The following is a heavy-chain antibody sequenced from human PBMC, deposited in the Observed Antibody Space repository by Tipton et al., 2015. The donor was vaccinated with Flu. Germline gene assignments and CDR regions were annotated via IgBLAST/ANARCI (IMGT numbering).Heavy chain of an antibody. J-gene: IGHJ4*02. CDR1: GGSFSGYY. D-gene: IGHD3-10*01. V-gene: IGHV4-34*01. Sequence: AGLVKPSETLSLTCAVYGGSFSGYYWSWIRQPPGKGLEWIGEINHSGSTNYNPSLKSRVTISVDTSKNQFSLKLSSVTAADTAVYYCARDGYYGSGVRLFDYWGQGTLVTVSS. CDR2: INHSGST. CDR3: ARDGYYGSGVRLFDY.